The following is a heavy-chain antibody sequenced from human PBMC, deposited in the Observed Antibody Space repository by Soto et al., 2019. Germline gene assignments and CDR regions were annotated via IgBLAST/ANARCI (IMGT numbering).Heavy chain of an antibody. CDR2: ISGSGGST. D-gene: IGHD1-1*01. Sequence: GGSLRLSCAASGFTFSSYAMSWVRQAPGKGLEWVSAISGSGGSTYYADSVKGRFTISRDNSKNTLYLQMNSLRAEDTAVYYCGKSLERRWYYYYYGMDVWGQGTTVTVSS. J-gene: IGHJ6*02. CDR3: GKSLERRWYYYYYGMDV. CDR1: GFTFSSYA. V-gene: IGHV3-23*01.